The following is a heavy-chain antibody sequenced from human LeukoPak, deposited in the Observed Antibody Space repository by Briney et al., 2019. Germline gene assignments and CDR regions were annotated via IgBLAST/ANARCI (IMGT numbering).Heavy chain of an antibody. J-gene: IGHJ5*02. CDR1: GGSFSGYY. CDR2: INHSGST. V-gene: IGHV4-34*01. Sequence: PSETPSLTCAVYGGSFSGYYWSWIRQPPGKGLEWIGEINHSGSTNYNPSLKSRVTISVDTSKNQFSLKLSSVTAADTAVYYCARGCPITGTTGGWFDPWGQGTLVTVSS. D-gene: IGHD1-7*01. CDR3: ARGCPITGTTGGWFDP.